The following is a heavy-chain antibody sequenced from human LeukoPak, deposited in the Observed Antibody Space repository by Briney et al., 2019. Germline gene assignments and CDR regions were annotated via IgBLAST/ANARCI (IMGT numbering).Heavy chain of an antibody. CDR1: GGSISSGGYY. D-gene: IGHD2-2*01. CDR2: IYYSGST. J-gene: IGHJ4*02. CDR3: ARSGGYCSSTSCYDPPY. V-gene: IGHV4-31*03. Sequence: SETLSLTCTVSGGSISSGGYYWSWIRQHPGKGLGWIGYIYYSGSTYYNPSLKSRVTISVDTSKNQFSLKLSSVTAADTAVYYCARSGGYCSSTSCYDPPYWGQGTLVTVSS.